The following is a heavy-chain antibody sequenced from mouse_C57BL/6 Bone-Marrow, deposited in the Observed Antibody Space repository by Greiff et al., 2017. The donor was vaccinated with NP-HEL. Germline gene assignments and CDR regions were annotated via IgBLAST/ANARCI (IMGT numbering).Heavy chain of an antibody. Sequence: EVMLVESGGGLVQSGRSLGLSCATSGFTFSDFYMEWVRQAPGKGLEWIAASRNKANDYTTDYSASVKGRLIVSRDTSQSILYLQMNAMRAEDAAIYYCARDARRSYAMDYWGQGTSVTVSS. CDR2: SRNKANDYTT. J-gene: IGHJ4*01. V-gene: IGHV7-1*01. CDR1: GFTFSDFY. CDR3: ARDARRSYAMDY.